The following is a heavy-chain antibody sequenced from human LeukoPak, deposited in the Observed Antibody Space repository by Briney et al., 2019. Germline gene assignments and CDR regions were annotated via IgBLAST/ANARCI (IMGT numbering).Heavy chain of an antibody. CDR1: GFTFNSYA. V-gene: IGHV3-30*04. J-gene: IGHJ6*03. D-gene: IGHD3-3*01. Sequence: GGSLRLSCAASGFTFNSYAMHWVRQAPGKGLEWVAVMSYDGGNKFYADSVKGRFTVSRDNSKNTLYLQMNSLRTEDTTVYYCARYYDFWGASYGNYYMDVWGKGTTVTVSS. CDR2: MSYDGGNK. CDR3: ARYYDFWGASYGNYYMDV.